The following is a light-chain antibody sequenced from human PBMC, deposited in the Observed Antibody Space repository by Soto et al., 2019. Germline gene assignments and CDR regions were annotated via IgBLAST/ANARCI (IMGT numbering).Light chain of an antibody. Sequence: QSVLTQPASVSGSPGQSITISCTGTSSDVGGYNYVSWYQQHPVKAPKLMIYDVTNRPSGVSDRFSGSKSGNTASLTISELQAEDEADYYCSSYTSSSTPCVFGTGTKVTVL. CDR3: SSYTSSSTPCV. J-gene: IGLJ1*01. CDR2: DVT. V-gene: IGLV2-14*01. CDR1: SSDVGGYNY.